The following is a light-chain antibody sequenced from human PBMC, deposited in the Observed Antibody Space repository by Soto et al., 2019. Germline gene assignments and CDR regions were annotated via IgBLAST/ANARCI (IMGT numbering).Light chain of an antibody. CDR2: GAS. V-gene: IGKV3-15*01. CDR3: QQYNNWPPT. CDR1: QSVSSN. J-gene: IGKJ1*01. Sequence: EIVMTQSPATLSVSPGERATLSCRASQSVSSNLAWYQQKPGQAPRLLIYGASTRATGIPARFSGSESGTEFTLTISSLQAEEFAVYYCQQYNNWPPTFGQGTKVEIK.